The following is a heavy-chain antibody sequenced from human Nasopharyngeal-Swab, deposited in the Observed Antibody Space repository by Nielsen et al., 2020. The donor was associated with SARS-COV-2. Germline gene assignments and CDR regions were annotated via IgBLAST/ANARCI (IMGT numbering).Heavy chain of an antibody. CDR1: GFTFGDYA. J-gene: IGHJ4*02. CDR2: IRSKAYGGTT. D-gene: IGHD3-3*01. V-gene: IGHV3-49*04. Sequence: GGSLRLSCTASGFTFGDYAMSWVRQAPGKGLEWVGFIRSKAYGGTTEYAASVKGRFTISRDDSKNIAYLQMNSLKTEDTAVYYCTREVPYYEFWRGYSTGDYWGQGTLVTVSS. CDR3: TREVPYYEFWRGYSTGDY.